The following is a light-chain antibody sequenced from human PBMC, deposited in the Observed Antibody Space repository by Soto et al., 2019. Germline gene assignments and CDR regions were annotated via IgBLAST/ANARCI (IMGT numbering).Light chain of an antibody. CDR3: AAWDDGLSVWV. CDR2: RNN. V-gene: IGLV1-47*01. J-gene: IGLJ3*02. CDR1: TSNIGSNY. Sequence: QSVVTQPPSASGTPGQRVTISCSGSTSNIGSNYVYWYQQPPRTAPKLLIYRNNQRPSGVPDRFSASKSGTSASLAISGLRSEDEADYYCAAWDDGLSVWVFGGGTQLTVL.